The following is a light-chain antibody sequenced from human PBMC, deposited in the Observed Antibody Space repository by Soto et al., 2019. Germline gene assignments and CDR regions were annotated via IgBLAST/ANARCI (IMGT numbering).Light chain of an antibody. CDR1: QSVSSSY. J-gene: IGKJ4*01. CDR2: GAS. CDR3: QQRGNWPALT. V-gene: IGKV3D-20*02. Sequence: EIVLTQSPGTLSFSPGERATLTCRASQSVSSSYLAWFQQKPGQAPRLLIYGASSRATGIPDRFSGSGSGTDFTLTISRLEPEDFAVYYCQQRGNWPALTFGGGTKVEIK.